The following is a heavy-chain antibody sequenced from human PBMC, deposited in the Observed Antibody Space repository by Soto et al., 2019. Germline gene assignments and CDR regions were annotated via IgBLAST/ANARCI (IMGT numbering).Heavy chain of an antibody. CDR1: GIILNGFG. V-gene: IGHV3-33*01. D-gene: IGHD1-26*01. CDR3: ARDGVGATVYLGYLDY. Sequence: GLSLRLSCAASGIILNGFGMHRVRQAPGKGLKWVSVIRYDGSNIYYADSVTGRLTLSIDNSKNTLYLHMESLRAADTVVYYCARDGVGATVYLGYLDYWGQGALVTGSS. J-gene: IGHJ4*02. CDR2: IRYDGSNI.